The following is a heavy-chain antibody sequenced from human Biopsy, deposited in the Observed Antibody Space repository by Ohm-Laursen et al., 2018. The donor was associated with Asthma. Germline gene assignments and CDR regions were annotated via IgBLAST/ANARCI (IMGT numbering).Heavy chain of an antibody. CDR2: IYSGDNT. J-gene: IGHJ6*02. CDR3: ARISRLGYNSLDYGMDV. V-gene: IGHV3-53*01. CDR1: GFTFSSFG. D-gene: IGHD5-24*01. Sequence: SLRLSCTASGFTFSSFGMRWFRQAPGKGLEWVSLIYSGDNTYYADSVKGRFTISRDHSKLYLQMNNLRAEDTAVYHCARISRLGYNSLDYGMDVWGQGTTVTVSS.